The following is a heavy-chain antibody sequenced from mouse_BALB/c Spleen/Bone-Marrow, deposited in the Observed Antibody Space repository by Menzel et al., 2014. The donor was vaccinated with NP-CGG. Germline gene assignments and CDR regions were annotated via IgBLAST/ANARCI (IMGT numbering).Heavy chain of an antibody. V-gene: IGHV1S130*01. J-gene: IGHJ2*01. D-gene: IGHD2-14*01. CDR3: ARHQRYAYYFDY. CDR2: IHPNSGNT. Sequence: VQLQQSGSVLVRPGASVKLSCKASGYTFTSSWMHWAKQRPGQGLEWIGEIHPNSGNTNYNEKFKGKATLTVDTSSSTGYVDLSSMTYEDFAVYYCARHQRYAYYFDYWGQGTTLTVSS. CDR1: GYTFTSSW.